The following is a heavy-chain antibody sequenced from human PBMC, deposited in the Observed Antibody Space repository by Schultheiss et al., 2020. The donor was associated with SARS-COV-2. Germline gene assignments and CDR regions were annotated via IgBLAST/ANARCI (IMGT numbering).Heavy chain of an antibody. Sequence: SETLSLTCAVYGGSFSGYYWSWIRQPPGKGLEWIGYIYYSGSTYYNPSLKSLVTISVDTSKNQFSLKLSSVTAADTAVYYCAREILGSWFDPWGQGTLVTVSS. CDR3: AREILGSWFDP. D-gene: IGHD3-3*01. J-gene: IGHJ5*02. CDR2: IYYSGST. V-gene: IGHV4-34*09. CDR1: GGSFSGYY.